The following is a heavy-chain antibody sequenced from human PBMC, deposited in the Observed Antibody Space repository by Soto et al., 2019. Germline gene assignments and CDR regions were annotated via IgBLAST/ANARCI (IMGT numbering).Heavy chain of an antibody. CDR2: INAGNGNT. D-gene: IGHD3-10*01. J-gene: IGHJ5*02. V-gene: IGHV1-3*01. Sequence: ASVKVSCKASGYSFTSYAMHWVRQAPGQRLEWMGWINAGNGNTKYSQKFQGRVTITRDTSASTAYMELSSLRSEDTAVYYCASLRLLTNWFDTWGQGTLLTVSS. CDR1: GYSFTSYA. CDR3: ASLRLLTNWFDT.